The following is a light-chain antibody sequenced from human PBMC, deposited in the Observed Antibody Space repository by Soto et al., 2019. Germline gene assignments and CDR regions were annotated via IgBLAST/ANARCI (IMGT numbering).Light chain of an antibody. J-gene: IGKJ5*01. Sequence: EIVLTQSPATLSLSPGERATLSCRASQSVSGYFAWYQQKPGQAPRLLIYDASNRATGIPARFSGSGSGTDFTLTISSLEPEDFAVYYCQQRSVWPLTFGQGTRLEIK. CDR1: QSVSGY. V-gene: IGKV3-11*01. CDR2: DAS. CDR3: QQRSVWPLT.